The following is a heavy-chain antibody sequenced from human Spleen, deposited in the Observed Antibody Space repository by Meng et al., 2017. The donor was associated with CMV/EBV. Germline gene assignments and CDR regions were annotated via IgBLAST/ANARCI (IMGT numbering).Heavy chain of an antibody. Sequence: SVKVSCKASGGSFSNYAFSWVRQAPGQGLEWMGGIIPIFGTANYAQKFRGRVTITTDESRITAYMELSSLRSEDTAVYYCARIGLCSGTTCYTGDYSSRHFDYWGQGTLVTVSS. J-gene: IGHJ4*02. V-gene: IGHV1-69*05. CDR2: IIPIFGTA. D-gene: IGHD2-2*02. CDR3: ARIGLCSGTTCYTGDYSSRHFDY. CDR1: GGSFSNYA.